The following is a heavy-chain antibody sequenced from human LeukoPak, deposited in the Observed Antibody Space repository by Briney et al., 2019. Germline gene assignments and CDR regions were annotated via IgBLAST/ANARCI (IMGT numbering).Heavy chain of an antibody. Sequence: SETLSLTCSVSGASITNYYWSWIRQAPGKGLEWIGYIYYSGNTNTYNPSLKSRATISLYTSRKYFSLELRSVTAADTAVYYCARGGSYGAYLDYWGQGALVIVSS. CDR3: ARGGSYGAYLDY. V-gene: IGHV4-59*01. CDR2: IYYSGNT. CDR1: GASITNYY. D-gene: IGHD1-26*01. J-gene: IGHJ4*02.